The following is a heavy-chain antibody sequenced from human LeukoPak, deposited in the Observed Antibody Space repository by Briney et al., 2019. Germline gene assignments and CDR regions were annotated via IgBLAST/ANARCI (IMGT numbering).Heavy chain of an antibody. CDR1: GFXFSSYW. J-gene: IGHJ4*02. CDR2: TNSDGSST. D-gene: IGHD5-18*01. CDR3: ARGAGGYSYG. Sequence: PGGSLRLSCAASGFXFSSYWIHWVRQAPGKGLVWVSRTNSDGSSTSYADSVKGRLTISRDNAKNTLYLQMNSLRAEDTAVYYCARGAGGYSYGWGQGTLVTVSS. V-gene: IGHV3-74*01.